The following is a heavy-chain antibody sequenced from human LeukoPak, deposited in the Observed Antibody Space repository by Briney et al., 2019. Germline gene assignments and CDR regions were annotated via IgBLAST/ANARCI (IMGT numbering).Heavy chain of an antibody. CDR3: AKRGVVIRVILVGFHREANYFDS. V-gene: IGHV3-23*01. CDR2: ISGTTGRT. CDR1: GFTFSSYW. J-gene: IGHJ4*02. Sequence: PGGSLRLSCAASGFTFSSYWMNWVRQAPGKGLEWVSGISGTTGRTFYGDSVKGRFTISRDNPKNTLYLQMNSLRAEDTAVYFCAKRGVVIRVILVGFHREANYFDSWGQGALVTVST. D-gene: IGHD2-15*01.